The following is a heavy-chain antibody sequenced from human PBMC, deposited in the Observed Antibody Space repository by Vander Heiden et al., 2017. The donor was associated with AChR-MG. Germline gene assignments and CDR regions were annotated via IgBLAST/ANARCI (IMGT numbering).Heavy chain of an antibody. J-gene: IGHJ6*02. CDR3: TRHWADYYDSSVYYGMDV. CDR1: GLTFSGSA. D-gene: IGHD3-22*01. V-gene: IGHV3-73*02. CDR2: IRRKANSYAT. Sequence: DVQLVESGGGLVQPGGSLKLSCAASGLTFSGSAMHGVRQASGKGLEWVGRIRRKANSYATAYAASVKGRFTISRDDSKNTAYLQMNSLKTEDTAVYYCTRHWADYYDSSVYYGMDVWGQGTTVTVSS.